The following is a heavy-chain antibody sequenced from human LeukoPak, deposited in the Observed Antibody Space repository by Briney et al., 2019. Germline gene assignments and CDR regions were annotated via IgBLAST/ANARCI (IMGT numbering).Heavy chain of an antibody. J-gene: IGHJ4*02. CDR3: ARDFASGGSCYFNY. V-gene: IGHV3-21*01. CDR1: GFTFSGSA. D-gene: IGHD2-15*01. Sequence: GGSLRLSCAASGFTFSGSAMHWVRQAPGKGLEWVSSISSSSSYIFYADSVKGRFTISRDNAKKSLYLQMSSLRAEDTAVYYCARDFASGGSCYFNYWGQGTLVTVSS. CDR2: ISSSSSYI.